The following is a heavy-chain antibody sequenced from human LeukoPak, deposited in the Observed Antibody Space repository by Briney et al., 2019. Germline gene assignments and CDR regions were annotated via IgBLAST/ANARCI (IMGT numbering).Heavy chain of an antibody. D-gene: IGHD6-19*01. CDR2: IIPDGSEK. CDR1: GFTFNNYW. V-gene: IGHV3-7*01. CDR3: ASALGAVAGT. Sequence: GGSLRLSCAASGFTFNNYWMSWVRRAPGKGLEWVANIIPDGSEKYYVDSVKGRFTISRDNSKNSLYLQMNSLTAEDTAVYYCASALGAVAGTWGQGTLVTVSS. J-gene: IGHJ5*02.